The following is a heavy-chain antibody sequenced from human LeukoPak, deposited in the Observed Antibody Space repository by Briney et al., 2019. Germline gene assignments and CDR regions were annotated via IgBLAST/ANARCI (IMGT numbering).Heavy chain of an antibody. Sequence: GGSLRLSCAASRFTFSSYSMNWVRQAPGKGLEWVANIKQDGSEKYYVDSVKGRFTISRDNAKNSPYLQMNSLRAEDTAVYYCARLKQQLVRLLSRDTTYYYYYYMDVWGKGTTVTVSS. V-gene: IGHV3-7*01. J-gene: IGHJ6*03. CDR2: IKQDGSEK. D-gene: IGHD6-13*01. CDR1: RFTFSSYS. CDR3: ARLKQQLVRLLSRDTTYYYYYYMDV.